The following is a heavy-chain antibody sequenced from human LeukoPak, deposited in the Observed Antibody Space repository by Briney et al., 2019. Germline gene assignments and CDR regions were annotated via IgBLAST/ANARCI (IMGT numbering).Heavy chain of an antibody. V-gene: IGHV4-30-2*03. CDR1: GGSISSGAYY. Sequence: PSETLSLTCTVSGGSISSGAYYWSWIRQPPGKGLEWIGYIYHSGSTYYNPSLKSRVTISVDTSKNQFSLKLSSVTAADTAVYYCARHPHIVVVPAALRGYFDYWGQGTLVTVSS. CDR2: IYHSGST. CDR3: ARHPHIVVVPAALRGYFDY. D-gene: IGHD2-2*01. J-gene: IGHJ4*02.